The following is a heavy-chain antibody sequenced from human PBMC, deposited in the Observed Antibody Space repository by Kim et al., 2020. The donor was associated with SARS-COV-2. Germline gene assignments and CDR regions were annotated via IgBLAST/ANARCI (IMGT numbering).Heavy chain of an antibody. J-gene: IGHJ4*02. Sequence: SVKVSCKASGFTFTSSAVQWVRQARGQRLEWIGWIVVGSGNTNYAQKFQERVTITRDMSTSTAYMELSSLRSEDTAVYYCAADGLLFGETTVGFDYWGQGTLVTVSS. D-gene: IGHD3-10*01. CDR2: IVVGSGNT. V-gene: IGHV1-58*01. CDR3: AADGLLFGETTVGFDY. CDR1: GFTFTSSA.